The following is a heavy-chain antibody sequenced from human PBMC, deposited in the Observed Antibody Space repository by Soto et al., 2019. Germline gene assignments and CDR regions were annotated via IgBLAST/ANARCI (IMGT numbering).Heavy chain of an antibody. V-gene: IGHV3-23*01. CDR2: ISGSGVNT. CDR1: GFTFKNSA. D-gene: IGHD5-18*01. J-gene: IGHJ3*01. Sequence: EVQLLDSGGGLVQPGGSLRLSCAASGFTFKNSAMSWVRQAPGKGLEWVSSISGSGVNTHYEDSVKGRFTISRDNSNNTLYLQMNSLRAEDTAVYYCAKVLQISLMLSYSYAFDVWGQGTMVTVSP. CDR3: AKVLQISLMLSYSYAFDV.